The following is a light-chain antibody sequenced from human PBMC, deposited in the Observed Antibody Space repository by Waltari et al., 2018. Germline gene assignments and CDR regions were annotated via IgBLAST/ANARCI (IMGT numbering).Light chain of an antibody. V-gene: IGKV1-39*01. CDR2: AAS. J-gene: IGKJ1*01. CDR3: QQNLRT. Sequence: DIQMTQSPSSLSASVGDRVTITCRASQSISSYLNWYQQKPGKAPKLLIYAASSLQSGVPSRFSGSGSGTDFTLTISSLQPEDFATYYCQQNLRTFGQGTKVEIK. CDR1: QSISSY.